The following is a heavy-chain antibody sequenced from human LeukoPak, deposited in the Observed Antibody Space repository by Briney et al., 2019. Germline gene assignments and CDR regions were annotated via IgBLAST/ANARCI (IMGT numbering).Heavy chain of an antibody. Sequence: SETLSLTCAVSGGSINYNYWTWVRQPPEKGLEWIGHIYNSGTKYNPSLKSRVPISVDTSNNQFSLKLSSVPAADTAVYYCARAAWAVAGRRVPDYNWFDPWGQGILVTVSS. CDR2: IYNSGT. J-gene: IGHJ5*02. D-gene: IGHD6-19*01. CDR1: GGSINYNY. CDR3: ARAAWAVAGRRVPDYNWFDP. V-gene: IGHV4-59*08.